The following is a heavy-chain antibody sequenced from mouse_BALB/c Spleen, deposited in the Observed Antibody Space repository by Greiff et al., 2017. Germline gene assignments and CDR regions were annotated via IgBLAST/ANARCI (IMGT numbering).Heavy chain of an antibody. CDR2: IRNKANGYTT. V-gene: IGHV7-3*02. CDR3: ARDLYYDFYYYAMDY. Sequence: EVQLVESGGGLVQPGGSLRLSCATSGFTFTDYYMSWVRQPPGKALEWLGFIRNKANGYTTEYSASVKGRFTISRDNSQSILYLQMNTLRAEDSATYYCARDLYYDFYYYAMDYWGQGTSVTVSS. D-gene: IGHD2-4*01. J-gene: IGHJ4*01. CDR1: GFTFTDYY.